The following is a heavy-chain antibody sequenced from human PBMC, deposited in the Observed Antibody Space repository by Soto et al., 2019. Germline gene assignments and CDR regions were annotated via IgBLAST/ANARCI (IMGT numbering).Heavy chain of an antibody. CDR3: ARDLGTTIAGPPRRETYGWLDP. D-gene: IGHD3-22*01. V-gene: IGHV1-69*01. CDR1: GGTFTYYG. Sequence: QVQLVQSGAEVKRPGSSVKLSCKASGGTFTYYGISWVRQAPGQGLEWMGGIIPIIGPATYAQKFQGRVTITADQSTSTAYMELSSLGSEATALYSCARDLGTTIAGPPRRETYGWLDPWGQGTLVTVSS. CDR2: IIPIIGPA. J-gene: IGHJ5*02.